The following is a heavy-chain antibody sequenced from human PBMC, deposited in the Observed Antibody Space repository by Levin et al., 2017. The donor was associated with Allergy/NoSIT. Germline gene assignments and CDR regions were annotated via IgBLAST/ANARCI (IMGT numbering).Heavy chain of an antibody. V-gene: IGHV1-2*02. CDR2: INPHSGDT. Sequence: GESLKISCKASRYIFSDYFIHWVRQAPGQGLEWMGWINPHSGDTKYAQEFQGRVTMTRDTSISTAYMELTRLTSDDTAVYYCARDLHNDDGVFGYWGQGTLVNVFS. CDR1: RYIFSDYF. J-gene: IGHJ4*02. D-gene: IGHD3-16*01. CDR3: ARDLHNDDGVFGY.